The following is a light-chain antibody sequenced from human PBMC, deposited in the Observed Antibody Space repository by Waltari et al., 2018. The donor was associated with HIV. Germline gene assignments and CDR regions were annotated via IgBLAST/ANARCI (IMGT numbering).Light chain of an antibody. CDR2: AAS. CDR1: QSIRSTS. J-gene: IGKJ5*01. CDR3: QQYGGSPIT. V-gene: IGKV3-20*01. Sequence: EIVLTQSPGTLSLSSGERATLSCRASQSIRSTSLAWYQQKPGQAPRRLIYAASSRATGIPDRFSGSGSGTDFTLTISRLEPEDFAVYYCQQYGGSPITFGQGTRLESK.